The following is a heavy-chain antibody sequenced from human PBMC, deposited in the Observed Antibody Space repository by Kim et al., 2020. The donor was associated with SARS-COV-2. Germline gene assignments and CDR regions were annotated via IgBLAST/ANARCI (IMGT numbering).Heavy chain of an antibody. J-gene: IGHJ4*02. CDR3: ARDRGKQDDY. V-gene: IGHV3-74*03. D-gene: IGHD5-12*01. Sequence: TYASSVRVRFTVSRDNAKNTLYLQMDSLRAEDTAVYYCARDRGKQDDYWGQGTLVTVSS.